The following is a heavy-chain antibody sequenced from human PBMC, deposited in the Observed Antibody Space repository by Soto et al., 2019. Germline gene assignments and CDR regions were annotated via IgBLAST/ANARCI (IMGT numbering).Heavy chain of an antibody. CDR2: IKQDGSEK. CDR3: ARDGPGIAAAGTLALVGSMAV. D-gene: IGHD6-13*01. V-gene: IGHV3-7*03. Sequence: GKGLEWVANIKQDGSEKYYVDSVKGRFTISRDNAKNSLYLQMNSLRAEDTAVYYCARDGPGIAAAGTLALVGSMAVRRQGTTVPVSS. J-gene: IGHJ6*02.